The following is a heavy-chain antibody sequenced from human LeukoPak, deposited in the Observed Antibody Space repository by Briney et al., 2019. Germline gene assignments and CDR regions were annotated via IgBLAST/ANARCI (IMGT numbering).Heavy chain of an antibody. D-gene: IGHD6-13*01. CDR1: GFTFSSYA. CDR3: AKQYSSSWYYFDY. V-gene: IGHV3-23*01. CDR2: INGSGGST. J-gene: IGHJ4*02. Sequence: GGSLRLSCAASGFTFSSYAMSWVRQAPGKGLEWVSAINGSGGSTYYADSVKGRFTISRDNSKNTLYLQMNSLRAEDTAVYYCAKQYSSSWYYFDYWGQGTLVTVSS.